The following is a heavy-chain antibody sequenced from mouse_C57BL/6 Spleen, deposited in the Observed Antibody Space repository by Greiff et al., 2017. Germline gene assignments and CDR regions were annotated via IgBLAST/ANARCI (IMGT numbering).Heavy chain of an antibody. CDR2: IDPETGGT. V-gene: IGHV1-15*01. CDR1: GYTFTDYE. D-gene: IGHD4-1*01. J-gene: IGHJ2*01. CDR3: TRDSGTAYFDY. Sequence: VQLQQSGAELVRPGASVTLSCKASGYTFTDYEMHWVKQTPVHGLEWIGAIDPETGGTAYNQKFKGKAILTADKSSSTAYMELRSLTSEDSAVYYCTRDSGTAYFDYWGQGTTLTVSS.